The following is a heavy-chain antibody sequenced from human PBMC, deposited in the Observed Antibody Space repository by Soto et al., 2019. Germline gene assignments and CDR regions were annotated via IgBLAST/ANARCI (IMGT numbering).Heavy chain of an antibody. Sequence: EVQLVESGGGLVQPGGSLRLSCEASGFTFRNYDMHWFRQGTGKGLEWVSGISAAGDPDYADSVEGRFTISRENAQNSFFLQMNSLSVCDTAVYYCARTVRDFYGLDVWGQGTTVIVSS. CDR1: GFTFRNYD. V-gene: IGHV3-13*05. J-gene: IGHJ6*02. CDR3: ARTVRDFYGLDV. CDR2: ISAAGDP.